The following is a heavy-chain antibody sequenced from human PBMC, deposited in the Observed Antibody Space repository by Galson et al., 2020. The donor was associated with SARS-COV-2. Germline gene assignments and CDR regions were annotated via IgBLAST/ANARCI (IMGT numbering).Heavy chain of an antibody. Sequence: SEPLSLTCTVSAYSISSGYFWGWIRQHPGKGLEWMGSIYHSGSTYYNPSLKSRVTISVDTSKNQFSLKLSSVTAADTAVYYCATYSVVVVAPTPLRADYWGQGTLVTVSS. CDR2: IYHSGST. D-gene: IGHD2-15*01. V-gene: IGHV4-38-2*02. CDR1: AYSISSGYF. J-gene: IGHJ4*02. CDR3: ATYSVVVVAPTPLRADY.